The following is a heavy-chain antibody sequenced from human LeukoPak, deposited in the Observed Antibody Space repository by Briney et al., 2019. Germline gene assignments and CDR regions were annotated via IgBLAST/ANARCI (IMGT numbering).Heavy chain of an antibody. CDR3: AANMGMGSR. V-gene: IGHV4-34*01. CDR2: INHSGST. CDR1: GGSFSGYY. J-gene: IGHJ4*02. Sequence: SETQSLTCAVYGGSFSGYYWSWIRQPPGKGLEWIGEINHSGSTNYNPSLKSRLTISVDTSKNQFSLKLSSVTAADTAVYYCAANMGMGSRWGQGTLVIVSS. D-gene: IGHD7-27*01.